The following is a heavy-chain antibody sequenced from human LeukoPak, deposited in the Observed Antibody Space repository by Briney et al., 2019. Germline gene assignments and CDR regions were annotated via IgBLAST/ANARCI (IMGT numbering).Heavy chain of an antibody. J-gene: IGHJ6*03. CDR1: GGTFSSYA. Sequence: SVKVSCKASGGTFSSYAISWVRQAPGQGLEWMGGIIPIFGTANYAQKFQGRVTITTDESTSTAYMELSSLRAEDTAVYYCAKESMGGSGSFHMDVWGKGTTVTVSS. V-gene: IGHV1-69*05. D-gene: IGHD3-10*01. CDR2: IIPIFGTA. CDR3: AKESMGGSGSFHMDV.